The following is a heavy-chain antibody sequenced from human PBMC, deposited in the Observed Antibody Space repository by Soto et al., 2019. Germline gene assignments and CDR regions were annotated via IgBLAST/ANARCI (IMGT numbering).Heavy chain of an antibody. D-gene: IGHD2-8*01. J-gene: IGHJ6*02. CDR1: GFTFTCYY. V-gene: IGHV1-2*04. CDR2: INPNSGGT. CDR3: ARATLYCTNGVCYPRTPNYYGMDV. Sequence: PAKASCKASGFTFTCYYMHWVRQAPGKGLEWMGWINPNSGGTNYAQKFQSWVTMTRDTSISTAYMELSRLRSDDTAVYYCARATLYCTNGVCYPRTPNYYGMDVWGQGTTVTVSS.